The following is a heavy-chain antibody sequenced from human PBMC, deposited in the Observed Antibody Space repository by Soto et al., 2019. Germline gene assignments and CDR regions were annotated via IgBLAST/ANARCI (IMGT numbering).Heavy chain of an antibody. CDR2: IYYSGSA. J-gene: IGHJ4*02. Sequence: PSETLSLTCTVSGGSISSSSYYWGWIRQPPGKGLEWIGSIYYSGSAYYSPSLKSRVTMSVDTSKNQFSLKVSSVTAADTAVYYCARLRSGYAPFDYWGQGTLVTVSS. CDR3: ARLRSGYAPFDY. D-gene: IGHD5-12*01. CDR1: GGSISSSSYY. V-gene: IGHV4-39*01.